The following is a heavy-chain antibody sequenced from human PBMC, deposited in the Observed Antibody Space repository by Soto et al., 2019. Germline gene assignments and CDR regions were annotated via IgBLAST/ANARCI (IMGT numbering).Heavy chain of an antibody. Sequence: ASVKVSCKASGGTFSSYAISLVRQAPGQGLEWMGGIIPIFGTANYAQKFQGRVTITADESTSTAYMELSSLRSEDTAVYYCARGNLRVYCSGGSCYSSEHYYYGMDVWGQGTTVTVSS. J-gene: IGHJ6*02. CDR1: GGTFSSYA. D-gene: IGHD2-15*01. V-gene: IGHV1-69*13. CDR3: ARGNLRVYCSGGSCYSSEHYYYGMDV. CDR2: IIPIFGTA.